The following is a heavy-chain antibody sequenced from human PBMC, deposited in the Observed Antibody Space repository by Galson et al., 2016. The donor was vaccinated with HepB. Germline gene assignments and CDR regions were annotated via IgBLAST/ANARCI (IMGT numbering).Heavy chain of an antibody. D-gene: IGHD1-14*01. J-gene: IGHJ4*02. CDR2: IYWNDDK. CDR1: GFSLSASGMA. CDR3: AHMTSLSNHGGFDF. Sequence: PALVKPTQTLTLTCTFSGFSLSASGMAVGWFRQPPGKALEWLALIYWNDDKRYSPSLRSRVTMTKDTSKNQVLLTVTNMDPVDTATYFCAHMTSLSNHGGFDFWGQGTLVTVSS. V-gene: IGHV2-5*01.